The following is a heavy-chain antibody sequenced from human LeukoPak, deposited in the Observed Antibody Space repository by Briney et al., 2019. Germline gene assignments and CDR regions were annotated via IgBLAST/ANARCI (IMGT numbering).Heavy chain of an antibody. CDR2: ISSSGSTI. J-gene: IGHJ3*02. Sequence: PGGSLRLSCAASGFTFSSYGMNWVRQAPGKGLEWVSYISSSGSTIYYADSVKGRFTISRDNAKNSLYLQMNSLRAEDTAVYYCARTLIYAFDIWGQGTMVTVSS. CDR1: GFTFSSYG. CDR3: ARTLIYAFDI. V-gene: IGHV3-48*03. D-gene: IGHD2/OR15-2a*01.